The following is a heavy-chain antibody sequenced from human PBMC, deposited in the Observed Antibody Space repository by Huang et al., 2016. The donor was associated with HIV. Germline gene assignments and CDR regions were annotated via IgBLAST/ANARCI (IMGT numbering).Heavy chain of an antibody. J-gene: IGHJ6*02. CDR2: IKQDETEK. Sequence: VESGGRSVQPGGSIRLSCVGSTFTFGAYWMSWVRQPPGKGLEWVANIKQDETEKYYVDSVKGRFNISRDKAKKVLFLEMDALRVEDTAIYFCATKTAGMDIWGQGTTVIVSS. CDR1: TFTFGAYW. V-gene: IGHV3-7*01. CDR3: ATKTAGMDI.